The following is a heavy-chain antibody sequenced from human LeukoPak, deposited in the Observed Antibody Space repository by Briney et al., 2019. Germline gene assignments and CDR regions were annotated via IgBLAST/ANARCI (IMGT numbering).Heavy chain of an antibody. CDR1: GFTFSSYN. J-gene: IGHJ4*02. V-gene: IGHV3-30*18. CDR2: TSYDGSNK. Sequence: GGSLRLSCAASGFTFSSYNMNWVRQAPGKGLEWVAVTSYDGSNKYYGDSVKGRFTISRDNSKNTLYLQMNSLRAEDTAVYYCAKGIVGAIDYFDYWGQGTLVTVSS. D-gene: IGHD1-26*01. CDR3: AKGIVGAIDYFDY.